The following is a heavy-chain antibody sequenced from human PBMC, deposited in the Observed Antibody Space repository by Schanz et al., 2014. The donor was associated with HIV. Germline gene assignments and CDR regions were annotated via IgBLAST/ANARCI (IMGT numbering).Heavy chain of an antibody. CDR2: ISYDGTNK. CDR3: AKPEYDSRGSSQSHFDY. CDR1: GFTFDSYG. D-gene: IGHD3-22*01. V-gene: IGHV3-30*18. Sequence: VQLLESGGGLVQPGGSLRLSCTTSGFTFDSYGIHWVRQAPGKGLEWVAVISYDGTNKKFADSVKGRFTISRDNSKNTLYLQMTTLRIDDTAVYYCAKPEYDSRGSSQSHFDYWGQGTLVTVSS. J-gene: IGHJ4*02.